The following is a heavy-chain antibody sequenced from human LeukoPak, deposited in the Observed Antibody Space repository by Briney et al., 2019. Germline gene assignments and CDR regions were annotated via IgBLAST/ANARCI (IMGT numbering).Heavy chain of an antibody. V-gene: IGHV1-2*02. CDR1: GYTFTAYY. Sequence: ASVKVSCKASGYTFTAYYMHWLRQAPGQGLEGMGWINPNTGGTDYAQRFQGRVTMTRDTSISTAYMELSRLRSDDTAVYFCARDRPPDYWGQGTLVTVSS. J-gene: IGHJ4*02. CDR3: ARDRPPDY. CDR2: INPNTGGT.